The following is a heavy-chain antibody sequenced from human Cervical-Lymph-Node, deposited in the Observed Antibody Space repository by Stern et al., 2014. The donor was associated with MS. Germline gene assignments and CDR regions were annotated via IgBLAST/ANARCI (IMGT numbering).Heavy chain of an antibody. D-gene: IGHD4-17*01. CDR3: ARKTTAKN. V-gene: IGHV3-7*01. J-gene: IGHJ4*02. Sequence: EVQLVESGGGLVQPGGSLRLSCAGSGFTFSHYWMTWVRQAPGKGLEWVASTNKDGSEKYYVDSLKGRFTISRDNAKNSLYLQMTSLRADDTAVYYCARKTTAKNWGQGTLVTVSP. CDR2: TNKDGSEK. CDR1: GFTFSHYW.